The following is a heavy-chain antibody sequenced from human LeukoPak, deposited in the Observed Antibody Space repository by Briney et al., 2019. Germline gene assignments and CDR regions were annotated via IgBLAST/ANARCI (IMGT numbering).Heavy chain of an antibody. Sequence: SETLSLTCTVSGGSINSVNYYWGWIRQPPGKGLEWIGSIYYSGSAYYSSSLKSRVTISVDTSKNQFSLKLTSLTAADTAVYFCARDSVGGTGHDAFDIWGQGTMATVSS. CDR1: GGSINSVNYY. D-gene: IGHD1-26*01. CDR3: ARDSVGGTGHDAFDI. CDR2: IYYSGSA. J-gene: IGHJ3*02. V-gene: IGHV4-39*07.